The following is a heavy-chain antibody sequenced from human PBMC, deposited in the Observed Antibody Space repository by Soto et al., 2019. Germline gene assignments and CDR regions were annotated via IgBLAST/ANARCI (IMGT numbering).Heavy chain of an antibody. CDR3: ARDSNNRQQGMDV. V-gene: IGHV1-58*01. J-gene: IGHJ6*02. CDR2: IVVGSGNT. D-gene: IGHD1-1*01. CDR1: GFTFTSSA. Sequence: ASVKVSCKASGFTFTSSAVQWVLQVRGQRLEWIGWIVVGSGNTNYAQKFQERVTITRDMSTSTAYMELNSLRAEDTAVYFCARDSNNRQQGMDVWGQGTTVTVS.